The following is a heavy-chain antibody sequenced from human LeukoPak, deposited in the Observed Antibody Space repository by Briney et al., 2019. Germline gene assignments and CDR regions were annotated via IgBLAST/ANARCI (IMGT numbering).Heavy chain of an antibody. Sequence: GGSLRLSCGASGFTFSDYYMSWVLQAPGKGLEWLSGINWNGGSTGYADSVKGRFTISRDNAKNSLYLQMNSLRAEDTALYYCAREGSISGWFDYWGQGTLVTVSS. V-gene: IGHV3-20*04. CDR1: GFTFSDYY. CDR3: AREGSISGWFDY. CDR2: INWNGGST. J-gene: IGHJ4*02. D-gene: IGHD6-19*01.